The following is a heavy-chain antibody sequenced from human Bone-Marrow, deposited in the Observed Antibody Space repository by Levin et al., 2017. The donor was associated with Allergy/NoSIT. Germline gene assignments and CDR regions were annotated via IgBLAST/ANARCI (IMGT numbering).Heavy chain of an antibody. D-gene: IGHD6-19*01. CDR1: GISFKNSI. J-gene: IGHJ3*02. Sequence: QAGGSLRLSCAASGISFKNSIIHWVRQAPGKGLEYVSAISNIDGSTYYANSVEDRFTISGDNSKNTVYLQMGSLRPEDTAVYFCAREGFTSGQAGAFNMWGQGTMVLVSS. CDR3: AREGFTSGQAGAFNM. V-gene: IGHV3-64*01. CDR2: ISNIDGST.